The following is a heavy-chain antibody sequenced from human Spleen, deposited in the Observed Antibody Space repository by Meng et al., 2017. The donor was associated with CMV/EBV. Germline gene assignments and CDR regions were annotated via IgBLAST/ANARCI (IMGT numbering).Heavy chain of an antibody. CDR1: GITVRRNY. CDR3: AGSTVVNVGGY. J-gene: IGHJ4*02. Sequence: GGSLRLSCAASGITVRRNYMSWVRQAPGKGLEWVSITYSNGDTYYADSMKGLFTISRDSSTNTVYLQMNSLTADDTAVYYCAGSTVVNVGGYWGRGSLVTVSS. V-gene: IGHV3-66*02. D-gene: IGHD4-23*01. CDR2: TYSNGDT.